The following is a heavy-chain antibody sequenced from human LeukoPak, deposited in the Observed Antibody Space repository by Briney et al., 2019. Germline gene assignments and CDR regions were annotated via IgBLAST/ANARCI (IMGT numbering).Heavy chain of an antibody. V-gene: IGHV4-59*01. CDR3: ARDTGYTTTWPNQFNWFDP. CDR2: IHYSGST. Sequence: SETLSLTCAVSGGSISNYYWSWIRQSPGEGLEWIGYIHYSGSTNYNPSLKSRVSMPVDTSKNQFSLKLSSVTAADTAVYYCARDTGYTTTWPNQFNWFDPWGQGTLVTVSS. CDR1: GGSISNYY. J-gene: IGHJ5*02. D-gene: IGHD5-12*01.